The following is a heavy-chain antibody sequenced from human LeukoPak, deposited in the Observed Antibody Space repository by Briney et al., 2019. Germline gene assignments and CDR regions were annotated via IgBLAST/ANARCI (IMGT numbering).Heavy chain of an antibody. J-gene: IGHJ5*02. CDR1: GGSISSGSYC. V-gene: IGHV4-61*02. Sequence: PSETLSLTCTVSGGSISSGSYCWSWIRQPAGKGLEWIGRIYTSGSTNYNPSLKSRVTISVDTSKNQFSLKLSSVTAADTAVYYCARDKISSWYGGWFDPWGQGTLVTVSS. CDR2: IYTSGST. CDR3: ARDKISSWYGGWFDP. D-gene: IGHD6-13*01.